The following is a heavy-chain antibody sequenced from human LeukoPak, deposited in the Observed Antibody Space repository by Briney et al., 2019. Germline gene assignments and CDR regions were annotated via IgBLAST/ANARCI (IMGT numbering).Heavy chain of an antibody. Sequence: PGGSLRLSCGASGFTFSNYAMSWVRPAPGKGLEWVSTSSGNGGSTYYGDSVKGRFTISRDNVKNTLHLQMSSLRAEDTAIYYCARDSNWNNGGFDYWGQGTLVTVSA. CDR3: ARDSNWNNGGFDY. J-gene: IGHJ4*02. D-gene: IGHD1/OR15-1a*01. V-gene: IGHV3-23*01. CDR2: SSGNGGST. CDR1: GFTFSNYA.